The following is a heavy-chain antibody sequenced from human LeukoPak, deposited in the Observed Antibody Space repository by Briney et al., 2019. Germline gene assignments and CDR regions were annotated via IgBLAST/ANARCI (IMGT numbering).Heavy chain of an antibody. CDR1: GGSFSGYY. Sequence: SETLSLTCAVYGGSFSGYYWSWIRQPPGKGLEWIGEINHSGSTNYNPSLKSRVTISVDTSKNQFSLKLSSVTAADTAVYYCARGRTYYYDSSGRTGTSFDYWGQGTLVTVSS. CDR3: ARGRTYYYDSSGRTGTSFDY. J-gene: IGHJ4*02. D-gene: IGHD3-22*01. V-gene: IGHV4-34*01. CDR2: INHSGST.